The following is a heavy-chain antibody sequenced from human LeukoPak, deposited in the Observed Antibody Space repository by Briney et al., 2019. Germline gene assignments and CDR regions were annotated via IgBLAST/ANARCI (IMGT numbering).Heavy chain of an antibody. Sequence: GRSLRLSCAASGFTFSSYGMHWVRQAPGKGLEWVAVISYDGSNKYYADSVKGRFTISRDNAKNSLYLQMNSLRAEDTAVYYCARDPYSSGWYGNENYYWFDPWGQGTLVTVSS. CDR2: ISYDGSNK. CDR3: ARDPYSSGWYGNENYYWFDP. D-gene: IGHD6-19*01. V-gene: IGHV3-30*03. J-gene: IGHJ5*02. CDR1: GFTFSSYG.